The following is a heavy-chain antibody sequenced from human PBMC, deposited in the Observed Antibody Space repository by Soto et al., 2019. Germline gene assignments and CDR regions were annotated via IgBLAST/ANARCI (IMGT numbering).Heavy chain of an antibody. CDR3: AKDLRPDGRYDLDY. CDR1: GFNFRIYA. V-gene: IGHV3-23*01. CDR2: MIGDGTSW. D-gene: IGHD1-26*01. J-gene: IGHJ4*02. Sequence: EVQLLESGGGLAQAGGSLRLSCTASGFNFRIYAMNWVRQAPGKGLEWVSVMIGDGTSWDYADSVRGRFTISRDNSKNPLYLQMNRLRAEDTAVYYCAKDLRPDGRYDLDYWGQGTLVTVSS.